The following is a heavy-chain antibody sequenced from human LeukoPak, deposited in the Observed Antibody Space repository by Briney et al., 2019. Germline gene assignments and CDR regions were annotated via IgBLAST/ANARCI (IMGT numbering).Heavy chain of an antibody. CDR1: GYTFTSYG. CDR2: ISAYNGNT. Sequence: ASVKVSCKASGYTFTSYGISWVRQAPGQGLEWMGWISAYNGNTNYAQKLQGRVTMTTDTSTSTAYMELRSLRSDDTAVYYCARDGRRYYDILTAEFDPWGQGTLVTVSS. V-gene: IGHV1-18*01. D-gene: IGHD3-9*01. CDR3: ARDGRRYYDILTAEFDP. J-gene: IGHJ5*02.